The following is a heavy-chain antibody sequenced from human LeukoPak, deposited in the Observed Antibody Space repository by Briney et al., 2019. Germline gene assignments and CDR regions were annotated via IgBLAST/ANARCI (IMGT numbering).Heavy chain of an antibody. J-gene: IGHJ5*02. CDR3: AGYYGSGSYNWFNP. V-gene: IGHV1-2*02. Sequence: GASAKVSCKASGYTFTGYYMHWVRQAPGQGLEWMGWINPNSGGTNYAQKFQGRVTMTRDTSISTAYMELSRLRSDDTAVYYCAGYYGSGSYNWFNPWGQGTLVTVSS. CDR2: INPNSGGT. D-gene: IGHD3-10*01. CDR1: GYTFTGYY.